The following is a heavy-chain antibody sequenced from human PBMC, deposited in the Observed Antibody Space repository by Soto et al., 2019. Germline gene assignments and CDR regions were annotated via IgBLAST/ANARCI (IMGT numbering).Heavy chain of an antibody. J-gene: IGHJ6*04. CDR1: EFIFNIYD. CDR3: AREERRYPRDV. D-gene: IGHD2-2*01. V-gene: IGHV3-33*01. Sequence: QVQLVESGGGVVQPGRSLRLSCATSEFIFNIYDIHWVRQAPGKGLEWVAVMWRAGVNSYYADSVKGRVTISRDNSKNTVYLQMSSLRGEDTAVYYCAREERRYPRDVWGKGTTVIVSA. CDR2: MWRAGVNS.